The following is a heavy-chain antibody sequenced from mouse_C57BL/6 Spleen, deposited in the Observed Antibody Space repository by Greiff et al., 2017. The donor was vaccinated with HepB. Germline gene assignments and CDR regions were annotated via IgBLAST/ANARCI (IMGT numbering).Heavy chain of an antibody. CDR2: INPNYGTT. V-gene: IGHV1-39*01. D-gene: IGHD2-3*01. CDR3: ARSGDGYHGGYFDV. J-gene: IGHJ1*03. CDR1: GYSFTDYN. Sequence: EVKLMESGPELVKPGASVKISCKASGYSFTDYNMNWVKQSNGKSLEWIGVINPNYGTTSYNQKFKGKATLTVDQSSSTAYMQLNSLTSEDSAVYYCARSGDGYHGGYFDVWGTGTTVTVSS.